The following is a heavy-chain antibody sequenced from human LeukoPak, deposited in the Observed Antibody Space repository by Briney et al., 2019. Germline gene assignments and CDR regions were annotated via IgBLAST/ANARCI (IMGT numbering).Heavy chain of an antibody. D-gene: IGHD3-22*01. J-gene: IGHJ4*02. Sequence: SETLSLTCAVYGGSFSGYYWSWIRQPPGKGLEWIGEINHSGSTNYNPSLKSRVTISVDTSKNQFSLKLSSVTAADTAVYYCARSENLYGYYYDSSGYYDYWGQGTLVTVSS. CDR3: ARSENLYGYYYDSSGYYDY. CDR1: GGSFSGYY. CDR2: INHSGST. V-gene: IGHV4-34*01.